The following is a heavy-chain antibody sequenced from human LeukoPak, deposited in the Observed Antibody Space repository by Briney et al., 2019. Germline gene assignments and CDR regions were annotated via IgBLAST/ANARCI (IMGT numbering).Heavy chain of an antibody. CDR1: GFSIGNHG. D-gene: IGHD3-16*01. V-gene: IGHV3-30*03. CDR2: ISHDGGAK. Sequence: QSGTSLRLSCGVSGFSIGNHGMHWIRKAPDKGLEWVAMISHDGGAKYYGDSVKGRLTISRDNSDNTLYLQMNSLRVEDTAVYYCARDWGSSGWYNWFDPWGQGILVTVSS. CDR3: ARDWGSSGWYNWFDP. J-gene: IGHJ5*02.